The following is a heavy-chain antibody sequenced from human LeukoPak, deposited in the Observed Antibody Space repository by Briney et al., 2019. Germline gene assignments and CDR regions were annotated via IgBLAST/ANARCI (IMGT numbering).Heavy chain of an antibody. CDR3: AKPLVGTSSDY. CDR1: GFTFSNYD. Sequence: PGRSLRLSCAASGFTFSNYDMYWVRQAPGKGLEWVAVISYDGGNKDYGDSVKGRFTISRDNSKNTLYLQMNSLRAEDTAVYYCAKPLVGTSSDYWGRGTLVTVSS. CDR2: ISYDGGNK. D-gene: IGHD3-9*01. J-gene: IGHJ4*02. V-gene: IGHV3-30*18.